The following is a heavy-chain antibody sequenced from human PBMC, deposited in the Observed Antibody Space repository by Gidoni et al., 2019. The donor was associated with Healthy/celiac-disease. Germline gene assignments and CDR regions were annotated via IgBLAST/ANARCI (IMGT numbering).Heavy chain of an antibody. CDR1: GGSISSYY. Sequence: QVQLQESGPGLVKPSETLSLTCTVSGGSISSYYWSWIRQPPGKGLEWIGYIYYSGSTNYNPSLKSRVTISVDTSKNQFSLKLSSVTAADTAVYYCARAPKYYYDSSGYSGDAFDIWGQGTMVTVSS. D-gene: IGHD3-22*01. CDR2: IYYSGST. V-gene: IGHV4-59*01. CDR3: ARAPKYYYDSSGYSGDAFDI. J-gene: IGHJ3*02.